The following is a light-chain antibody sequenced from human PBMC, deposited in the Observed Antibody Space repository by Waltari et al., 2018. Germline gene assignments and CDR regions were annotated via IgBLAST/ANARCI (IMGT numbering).Light chain of an antibody. V-gene: IGLV3-21*04. CDR3: QVWDSTSDHYVI. Sequence: SYVLTQPPSVSVDPGKTARITCGGNIIGGKSVHWYQQKQGQAPVLVIYDDRDRPSGIPERFSGSNSGNAATLTISRAEAGDEAVYSCQVWDSTSDHYVIFGGGTKLTVL. CDR2: DDR. J-gene: IGLJ2*01. CDR1: IIGGKS.